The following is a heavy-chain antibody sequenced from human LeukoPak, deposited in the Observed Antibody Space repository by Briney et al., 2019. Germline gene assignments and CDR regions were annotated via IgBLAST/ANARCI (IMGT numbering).Heavy chain of an antibody. J-gene: IGHJ4*02. V-gene: IGHV3-30*18. CDR3: AKSSGWLDYFDY. CDR1: GFTFSSYG. CDR2: ISYDGSNK. D-gene: IGHD6-19*01. Sequence: GGSLRLSCAASGFTFSSYGMHWVRQAPGKGLEWVAVISYDGSNKYYADSVKGRFTISRDNSKNTLYLQMNSLRAEDTAVYYCAKSSGWLDYFDYWGQGTLVTVSS.